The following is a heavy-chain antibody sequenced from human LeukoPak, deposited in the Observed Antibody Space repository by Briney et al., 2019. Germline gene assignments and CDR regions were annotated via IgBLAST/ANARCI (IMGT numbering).Heavy chain of an antibody. J-gene: IGHJ4*02. CDR2: IYWNDDK. D-gene: IGHD3-9*01. Sequence: ETCPTPVNPTQTLTLTCTFSGFSLSTSGVGVDWIRQPPGKSLEWFALIYWNDDKRYSPSLKTRLTISKDASKNQVVLTMTNKDPVDTATYYCAHRQDILTGYYGYYFDYWSQGNLVIVYS. CDR1: GFSLSTSGVG. V-gene: IGHV2-5*01. CDR3: AHRQDILTGYYGYYFDY.